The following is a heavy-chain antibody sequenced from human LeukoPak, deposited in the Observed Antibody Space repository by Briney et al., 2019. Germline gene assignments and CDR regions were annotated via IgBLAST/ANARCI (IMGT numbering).Heavy chain of an antibody. CDR2: ISSSGSTI. D-gene: IGHD3-10*01. CDR3: AKDPITMVRGVIEG. J-gene: IGHJ4*02. Sequence: GGSLRLSCAASGFTFSDYYMSWIRQAPGKGLEWVSYISSSGSTIYYADSVKGRFTISRDNSKNTLYLQMNSLRAEDTAVYYCAKDPITMVRGVIEGWGQGTLVTVSS. V-gene: IGHV3-11*01. CDR1: GFTFSDYY.